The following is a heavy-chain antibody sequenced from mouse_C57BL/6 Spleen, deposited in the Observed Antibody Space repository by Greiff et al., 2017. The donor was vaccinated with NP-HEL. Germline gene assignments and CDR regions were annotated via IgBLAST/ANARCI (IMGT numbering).Heavy chain of an antibody. J-gene: IGHJ4*01. V-gene: IGHV1-64*01. Sequence: QVQLQQPGAELVKPGASVKLSCKASGYTFTSYWMHWVKQRPGQGLEWIGMIHPNSGSTNYNEKFKSKATLTVDKSSSTAYMQLSSLTSEDSAVYYCARDGNYGDAMDYWGQGTSVTVSS. CDR3: ARDGNYGDAMDY. CDR1: GYTFTSYW. D-gene: IGHD2-1*01. CDR2: IHPNSGST.